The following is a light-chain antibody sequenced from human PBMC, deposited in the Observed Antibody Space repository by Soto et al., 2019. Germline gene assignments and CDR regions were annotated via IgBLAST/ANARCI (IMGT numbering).Light chain of an antibody. CDR2: GAS. CDR1: QSVSSY. Sequence: EIVLTQSPATLSLSPGERATLSCRASQSVSSYLAWYQQKPGQAPRLLIYGASSRATGIPDRFSGSGSGTAFTLTISRLEPEDFAVYYCQQYGSSPWTFGQGTKVEIK. J-gene: IGKJ1*01. CDR3: QQYGSSPWT. V-gene: IGKV3-20*01.